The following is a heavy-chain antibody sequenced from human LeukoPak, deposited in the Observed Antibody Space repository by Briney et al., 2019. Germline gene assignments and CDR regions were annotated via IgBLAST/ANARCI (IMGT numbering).Heavy chain of an antibody. Sequence: GGSLRLSCAASGFTVSSNYMSWVRQAPGKGLEWVSVIYSGGSTYYADSVKGRFTISRDNSKNMVYLQMNSLRAEDTAVYYCARGPIDYGDFGSYFDYWGQGTLVTVSS. D-gene: IGHD4-17*01. CDR2: IYSGGST. V-gene: IGHV3-53*01. J-gene: IGHJ4*02. CDR3: ARGPIDYGDFGSYFDY. CDR1: GFTVSSNY.